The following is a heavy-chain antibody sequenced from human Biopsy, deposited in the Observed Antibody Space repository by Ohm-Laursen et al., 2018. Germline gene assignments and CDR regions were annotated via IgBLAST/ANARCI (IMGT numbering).Heavy chain of an antibody. CDR2: ISGSSNNI. D-gene: IGHD6-25*01. J-gene: IGHJ4*01. V-gene: IGHV3-9*01. Sequence: RSLRLSCSASGFTFDDYAMHWVRQVPGKGLEWVSGISGSSNNIIYADSVRGRFTISRDNAKSSLYLEMNSLRSEDTAFYYCTKRRTAVRPFDSWGHGTLVTVSS. CDR1: GFTFDDYA. CDR3: TKRRTAVRPFDS.